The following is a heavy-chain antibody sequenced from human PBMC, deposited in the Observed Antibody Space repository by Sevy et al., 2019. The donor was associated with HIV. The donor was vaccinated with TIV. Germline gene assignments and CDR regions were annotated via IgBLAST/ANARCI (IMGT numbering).Heavy chain of an antibody. CDR3: ARDVDSNYDGIDA. CDR1: GFIFSNHG. Sequence: GGSLRLSCAASGFIFSNHGMHWVRQAPGKGLEWVARIWYDGSDTYYGESVKGRLTISRDNSRNTLDLQMNSLGVEDTAVYYCARDVDSNYDGIDAWGQGTTVTVSS. J-gene: IGHJ6*02. D-gene: IGHD4-4*01. V-gene: IGHV3-33*01. CDR2: IWYDGSDT.